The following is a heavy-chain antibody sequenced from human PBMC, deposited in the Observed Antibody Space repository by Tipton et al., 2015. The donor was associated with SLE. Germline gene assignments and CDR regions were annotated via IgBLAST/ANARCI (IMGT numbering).Heavy chain of an antibody. CDR1: GFTFSSYA. CDR3: AREGGGSGWSDFDY. V-gene: IGHV3-30*04. J-gene: IGHJ4*02. D-gene: IGHD6-19*01. Sequence: SLRLSCAASGFTFSSYAMHWVRQAPGKGLEWVAVISYDGSNKYYADSVKGRFTISRDNSKDTLYLQMNSLRAEDTAVYYCAREGGGSGWSDFDYWGQGTLVTVSS. CDR2: ISYDGSNK.